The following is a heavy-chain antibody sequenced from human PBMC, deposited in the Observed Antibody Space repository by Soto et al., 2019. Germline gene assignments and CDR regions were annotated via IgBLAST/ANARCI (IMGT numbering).Heavy chain of an antibody. CDR1: GGSISSYY. J-gene: IGHJ4*02. Sequence: SETLSLTCTVSGGSISSYYWSWIRQPPGKGLEWIGYIYYSGSTNYNPSLKSRVTISVDTSKNQFSLKLSSVTAADTAVYYCARSSPLIGGIDYWGQGTLVTVSS. V-gene: IGHV4-59*01. D-gene: IGHD3-16*01. CDR2: IYYSGST. CDR3: ARSSPLIGGIDY.